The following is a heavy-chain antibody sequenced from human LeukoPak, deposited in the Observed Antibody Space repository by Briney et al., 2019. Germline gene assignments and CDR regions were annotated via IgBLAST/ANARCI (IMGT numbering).Heavy chain of an antibody. CDR1: GGTFSSYA. V-gene: IGHV1-69*13. CDR3: ARGTHLEWLLTAPDY. D-gene: IGHD3-3*01. CDR2: IIPIFGTA. J-gene: IGHJ4*02. Sequence: ASVNVSCKASGGTFSSYAISWVRQAPGQGLEWIGGIIPIFGTANYAQKFQGRVTITADESTSTVYMELSSLRSEDTAVYYCARGTHLEWLLTAPDYWGQGTLVTVSS.